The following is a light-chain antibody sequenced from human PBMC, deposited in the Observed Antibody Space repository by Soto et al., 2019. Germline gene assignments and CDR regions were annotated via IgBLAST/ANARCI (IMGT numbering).Light chain of an antibody. CDR2: AAS. V-gene: IGKV1-39*01. J-gene: IGKJ3*01. Sequence: DIQMTQSPSSLSASVGDRVTITCRASQSISSYLNWYQQKPGKAPKLLIYAASSLQSGVPSRFSGSGSGTDFTLTISSLQPEDFATYYCQQSYHTGTFGPGTKVDIK. CDR1: QSISSY. CDR3: QQSYHTGT.